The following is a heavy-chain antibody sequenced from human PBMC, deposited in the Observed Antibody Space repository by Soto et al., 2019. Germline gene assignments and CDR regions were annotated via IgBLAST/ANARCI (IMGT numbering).Heavy chain of an antibody. CDR3: AREASQYYDILTGYYKGTFDY. J-gene: IGHJ4*02. Sequence: GGSLRLSCAASGFTFSSYWMSWVRQAPGKGLEWVANIKQDGSEKYYVDSVKGRFTISRDNAKNSLYLQMNSLRAEDTAVYYCAREASQYYDILTGYYKGTFDYWGQGTLVTVSS. D-gene: IGHD3-9*01. CDR2: IKQDGSEK. CDR1: GFTFSSYW. V-gene: IGHV3-7*01.